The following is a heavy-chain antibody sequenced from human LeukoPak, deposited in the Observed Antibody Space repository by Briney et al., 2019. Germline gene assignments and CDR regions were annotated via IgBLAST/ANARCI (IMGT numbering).Heavy chain of an antibody. D-gene: IGHD1-14*01. CDR3: AKEPDGIRFDP. CDR1: GQSVSGSRSY. CDR2: VVLSGRT. J-gene: IGHJ5*02. Sequence: SETLSLTCAVYGQSVSGSRSYWAWIRQPPGKGLEWIGNVVLSGRTTYNPALESRVSISMDSSKNQFSLTLTSVTAADTAVYYCAKEPDGIRFDPWGQGTLVTVSS. V-gene: IGHV4-34*12.